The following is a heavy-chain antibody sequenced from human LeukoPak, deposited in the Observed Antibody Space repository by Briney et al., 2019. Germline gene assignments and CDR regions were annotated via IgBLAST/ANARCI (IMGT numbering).Heavy chain of an antibody. CDR1: GFTFSSYA. CDR3: ARVEGFIDY. J-gene: IGHJ4*02. Sequence: GGSLRLSCAASGFTFSSYAMHWVRQAPGKGLEWVAVISYDGSNKYYADSVKGRFTISRDNSKNTLYLQMNSLRAEDTALYYCARVEGFIDYWGQGTLVTVSS. V-gene: IGHV3-30-3*01. D-gene: IGHD3-16*02. CDR2: ISYDGSNK.